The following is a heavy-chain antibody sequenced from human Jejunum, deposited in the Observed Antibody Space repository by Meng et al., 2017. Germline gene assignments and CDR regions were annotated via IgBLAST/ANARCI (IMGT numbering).Heavy chain of an antibody. Sequence: GESLKISCAASGFTFSSYWMTWVRQAPGKGLEWVANINQDGSQKYYADSVNGRFTISRDNAKNSLYLQMNSLRAEDTAVYFCARGGPRDGHPDYDYWGQGTLVTGCS. V-gene: IGHV3-7*01. D-gene: IGHD5-24*01. CDR1: GFTFSSYW. CDR3: ARGGPRDGHPDYDY. J-gene: IGHJ4*02. CDR2: INQDGSQK.